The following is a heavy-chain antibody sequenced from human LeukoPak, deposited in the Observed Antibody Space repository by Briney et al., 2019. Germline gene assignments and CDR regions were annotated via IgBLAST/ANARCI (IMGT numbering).Heavy chain of an antibody. D-gene: IGHD3/OR15-3a*01. CDR2: IFYSGST. J-gene: IGHJ4*02. CDR1: GGSISSSNYY. CDR3: ARQTGSGLFILP. V-gene: IGHV4-39*01. Sequence: SETLSPTCTVSGGSISSSNYYWGWLRQPPGKGLEWIGTIFYSGSTYYNPSLKSRVTISVDTSKNQLSLRLSSVTAADTAVYYCARQTGSGLFILPGGQGTLVTVPS.